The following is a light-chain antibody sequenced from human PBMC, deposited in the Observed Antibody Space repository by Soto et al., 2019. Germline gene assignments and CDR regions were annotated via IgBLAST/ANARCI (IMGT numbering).Light chain of an antibody. J-gene: IGKJ2*01. CDR3: QHYNSYLMYT. V-gene: IGKV1-5*01. CDR1: QSISTW. Sequence: DIQMTQSPSTLSASVGDRVTITCRASQSISTWLAWYQQKPGKAPKILIYDASSLESGVPSRFSGSGSETEFTLTISGLQPDDFATYYCQHYNSYLMYTFVQGTKLEIK. CDR2: DAS.